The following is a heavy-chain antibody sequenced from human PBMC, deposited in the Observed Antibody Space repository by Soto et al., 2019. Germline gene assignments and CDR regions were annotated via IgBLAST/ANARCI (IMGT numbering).Heavy chain of an antibody. D-gene: IGHD6-19*01. CDR3: AKGGRQWLVTSDFNY. Sequence: VQLVESGGGVVQPGRSLRLSCAASGFTFSDYAMHWVRQAPGKGLEWVAVVSHDGRNTHYAESVKGRFTISRDSSKNTVSLEMTSLRAEDTAVYYGAKGGRQWLVTSDFNYWGQGALVTVSS. CDR1: GFTFSDYA. CDR2: VSHDGRNT. J-gene: IGHJ4*02. V-gene: IGHV3-30*18.